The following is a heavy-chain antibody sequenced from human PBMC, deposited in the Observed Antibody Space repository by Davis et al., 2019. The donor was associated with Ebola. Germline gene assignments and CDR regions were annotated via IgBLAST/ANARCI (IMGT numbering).Heavy chain of an antibody. J-gene: IGHJ6*02. D-gene: IGHD5-12*01. CDR3: ARLPQGGVATITAPYGMDV. CDR2: INPSGGST. V-gene: IGHV1-46*01. CDR1: GFTFTSYY. Sequence: PGGSLRLSCAASGFTFTSYYMHWVRQAPGQGLEWMGIINPSGGSTSYAQKFQGRVTMTRDTSTSTVYMELSSLRSEDTAVYYCARLPQGGVATITAPYGMDVWGQGTTVTVSS.